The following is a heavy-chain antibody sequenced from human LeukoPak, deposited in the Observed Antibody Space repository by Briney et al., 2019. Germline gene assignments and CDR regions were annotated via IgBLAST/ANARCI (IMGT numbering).Heavy chain of an antibody. V-gene: IGHV1-18*01. D-gene: IGHD5-12*01. Sequence: APVKVSCKASGYTFINYGITWVRQAPGQGLEWMGWINAYNGKTNSAQNLQGRVTMTTDTSTRTAYLELRSLRFDDTAVYYCARGGYSGYDTVDPWGQGTLVTVSS. CDR1: GYTFINYG. CDR2: INAYNGKT. CDR3: ARGGYSGYDTVDP. J-gene: IGHJ5*02.